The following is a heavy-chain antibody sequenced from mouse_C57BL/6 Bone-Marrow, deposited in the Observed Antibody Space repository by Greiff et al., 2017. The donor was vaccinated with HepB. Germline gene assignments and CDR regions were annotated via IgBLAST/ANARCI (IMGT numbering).Heavy chain of an antibody. J-gene: IGHJ1*03. CDR3: TCWYFDV. V-gene: IGHV14-4*01. CDR2: IDPENGDT. Sequence: EVQLVESGAELVRPGASVKLSCTASGFNIKDDYMHWVKQRPEQGLEWIGWIDPENGDTEYASKFQGKATITADTSSNTAYLQLSSLTSEDTAVYYCTCWYFDVWGTGTTVTVSS. CDR1: GFNIKDDY.